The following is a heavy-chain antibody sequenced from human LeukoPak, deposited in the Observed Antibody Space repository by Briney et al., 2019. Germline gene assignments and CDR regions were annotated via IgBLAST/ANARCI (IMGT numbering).Heavy chain of an antibody. Sequence: SGGSLRLSCAASGFTFSSCEMNWVREAPGEGLEGVSYFSSSGSTIYYADSVKGRFTISRDNAKNSLYLQMNSLRAEDTAVYYCARGASNWNFDYYGMDVWGQGTTVTVSS. D-gene: IGHD1-1*01. V-gene: IGHV3-48*03. CDR3: ARGASNWNFDYYGMDV. CDR1: GFTFSSCE. CDR2: FSSSGSTI. J-gene: IGHJ6*02.